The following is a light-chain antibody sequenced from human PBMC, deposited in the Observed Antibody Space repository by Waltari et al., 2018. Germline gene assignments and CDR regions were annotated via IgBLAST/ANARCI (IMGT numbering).Light chain of an antibody. CDR1: TLGDKS. V-gene: IGLV3-1*01. CDR2: QAT. CDR3: XAWDSSTYV. Sequence: SFDLTQPPSVSVSPGQTASIPCSGDTLGDKSACWYHQKPGQSPMLVIYQATNRPHTXXXXXXXXKSXXTAXXXIXGXQAVDEADYXCXAWDSSTYVFGTGTKVTVL. J-gene: IGLJ1*01.